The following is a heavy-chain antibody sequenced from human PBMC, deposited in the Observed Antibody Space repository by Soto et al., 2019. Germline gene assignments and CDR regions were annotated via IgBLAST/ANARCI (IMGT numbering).Heavy chain of an antibody. CDR1: GYTFTSYA. J-gene: IGHJ4*02. D-gene: IGHD2-21*02. CDR3: ARVLVAVTAPFDY. Sequence: ASVKVSCKASGYTFTSYAMHWVRQAPGQRLEWMGWINADNGDTKYAQKLQGRVTITRDTSASTAYMELRSLKSDDTAVYYCARVLVAVTAPFDYWGQGTLVTVSS. V-gene: IGHV1-3*01. CDR2: INADNGDT.